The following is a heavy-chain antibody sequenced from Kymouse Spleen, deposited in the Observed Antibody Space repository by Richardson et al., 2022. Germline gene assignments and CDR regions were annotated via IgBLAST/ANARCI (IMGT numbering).Heavy chain of an antibody. CDR3: ARGNWGNWFDP. J-gene: IGHJ5*02. CDR1: GGSFSGYY. V-gene: IGHV4-34*01. CDR2: INHSGST. D-gene: IGHD7-27*02. Sequence: QVQLQQWGAGLLKPSETLSLTCAVYGGSFSGYYWSWIRQPPGKGLEWIGEINHSGSTNYNPSLKSRVTISVDTSKNQFSLKLSSVTAADTAVYYCARGNWGNWFDPWGQGTLVTVSS.